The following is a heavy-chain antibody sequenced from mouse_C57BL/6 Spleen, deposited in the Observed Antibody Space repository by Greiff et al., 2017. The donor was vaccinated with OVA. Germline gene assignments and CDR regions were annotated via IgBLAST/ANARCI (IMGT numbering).Heavy chain of an antibody. CDR3: ARNQRGDAMDY. V-gene: IGHV2-2*01. CDR2: IWRGGST. CDR1: GFSLTSYG. J-gene: IGHJ4*01. Sequence: VQLQQSGPGLVQPSQSLSLTCTVSGFSLTSYGVHWVRQSPGKGLEWLGVIWRGGSTDYNEEFISRRSIRKDNSKSQVFFKMNSLQADDTAIYYCARNQRGDAMDYWGQGTSVTVSS.